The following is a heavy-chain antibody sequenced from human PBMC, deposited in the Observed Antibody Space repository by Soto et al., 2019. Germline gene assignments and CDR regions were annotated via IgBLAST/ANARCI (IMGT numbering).Heavy chain of an antibody. CDR2: ISAYNGNT. D-gene: IGHD2-2*01. V-gene: IGHV1-18*04. Sequence: ASVKVSCKASGYTFTSYGISWVRQAPGQGLEWMGWISAYNGNTNYAQKLQGRVTMTTDTSTSTAYMELRSLRSDDTAVYYCARDAVPAAGPNWFDPWGQRTLVTVSS. CDR1: GYTFTSYG. J-gene: IGHJ5*02. CDR3: ARDAVPAAGPNWFDP.